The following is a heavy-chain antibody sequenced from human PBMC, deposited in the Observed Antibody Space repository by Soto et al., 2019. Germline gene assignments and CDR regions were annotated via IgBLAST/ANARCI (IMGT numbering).Heavy chain of an antibody. CDR1: GITFSNYA. V-gene: IGHV3-48*01. J-gene: IGHJ4*02. CDR3: TTECRFCSRSNSLY. CDR2: ISTGDSPI. D-gene: IGHD2-2*01. Sequence: EVQLVESGGALVQPGGSLRLSCAASGITFSNYAMNWVRQAPGKGLEWVSYISTGDSPIYYAYSVKGRFTISRDNAKKSLYLLMISLRAEDTAFYYCTTECRFCSRSNSLYWGRGTLFTVSS.